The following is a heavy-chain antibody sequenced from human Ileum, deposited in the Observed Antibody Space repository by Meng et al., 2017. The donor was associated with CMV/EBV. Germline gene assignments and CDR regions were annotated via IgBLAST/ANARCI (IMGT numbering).Heavy chain of an antibody. CDR3: ARGSSSWAFDY. Sequence: QVQLQESGPGLVKPSETLSRTCTVSSGSISGYYWSWIRQPATKGLEWIGRVYSSGSTDYNPSLQSRVTMSVDTSKNQFSLKLSSMTAADTAVYYCARGSSSWAFDYWGQGTLVTVSS. CDR1: SGSISGYY. D-gene: IGHD2-2*01. CDR2: VYSSGST. V-gene: IGHV4-4*07. J-gene: IGHJ4*02.